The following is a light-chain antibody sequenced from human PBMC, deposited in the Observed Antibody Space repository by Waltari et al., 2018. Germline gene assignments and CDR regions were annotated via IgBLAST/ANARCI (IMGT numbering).Light chain of an antibody. CDR1: QVIRND. CDR2: AAS. J-gene: IGKJ1*01. CDR3: LQDYNYPWT. Sequence: AIQMTQSPSSLSAALAHRVTITCRASQVIRNDLGWYQQKPGKAPKLLIYAASSLQSGVPSRFSGSGSGTDFTLTISSLQPEDFATYYCLQDYNYPWTFGQGTKVEIK. V-gene: IGKV1-6*01.